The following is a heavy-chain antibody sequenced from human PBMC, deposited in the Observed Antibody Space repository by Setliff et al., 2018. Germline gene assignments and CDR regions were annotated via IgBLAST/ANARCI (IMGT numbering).Heavy chain of an antibody. V-gene: IGHV7-4-1*02. Sequence: ASVKVSCKASGYTFTSCAMNWVRQAPGQGLEWMGWINTNTGNPTYAQGFTGRFVFSLDTSVSTAYLQISSLKAEDTAVYYCARDNRGYAWDYYYYMDVWGKGTTVTVSS. CDR1: GYTFTSCA. CDR2: INTNTGNP. D-gene: IGHD2-15*01. J-gene: IGHJ6*03. CDR3: ARDNRGYAWDYYYYMDV.